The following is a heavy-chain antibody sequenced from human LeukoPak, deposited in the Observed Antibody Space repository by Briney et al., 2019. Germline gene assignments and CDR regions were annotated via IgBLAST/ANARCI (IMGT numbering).Heavy chain of an antibody. V-gene: IGHV3-7*04. CDR3: ARGDAFSGDH. Sequence: GGSLRLSCAVSGFSFTNFWMSWVRQAPGRGLEWVANIHPEGNEKYHVESVKGRFTISRDNTKNLLFLQMTGLRVEDTAVYYCARGDAFSGDHWGQGTLVTVSS. CDR1: GFSFTNFW. CDR2: IHPEGNEK. J-gene: IGHJ4*02.